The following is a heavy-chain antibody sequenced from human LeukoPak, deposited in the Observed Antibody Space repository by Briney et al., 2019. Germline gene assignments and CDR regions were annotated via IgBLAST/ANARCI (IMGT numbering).Heavy chain of an antibody. CDR3: AKDQYSTLEYAFDF. V-gene: IGHV3-7*03. D-gene: IGHD6-6*01. CDR1: RWTLRKYW. CDR2: IHVDESEK. Sequence: GGALTLSCAASRWTLRKYWMTWVGQAPGKGLEGVANIHVDESEKYFVDSVKGRFDIPRDNAKNSLYLQMNSLRVEDTALYYCAKDQYSTLEYAFDFWGQGTMVTVSS. J-gene: IGHJ3*01.